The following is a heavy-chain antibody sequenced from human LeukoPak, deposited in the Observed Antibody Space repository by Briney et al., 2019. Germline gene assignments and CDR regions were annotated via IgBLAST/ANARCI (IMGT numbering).Heavy chain of an antibody. J-gene: IGHJ5*02. CDR1: GGTFSSYA. CDR2: IIPIFGTA. V-gene: IGHV1-69*05. CDR3: ARSSGYYYLNWFDP. Sequence: GASVKVSCKASGGTFSSYAISWVRQAPRQGLEWMGGIIPIFGTANYAQKFQGRVTITTDESTSTAYMELSSLRSEDTAVYYCARSSGYYYLNWFDPWRQGTLVTVSS. D-gene: IGHD3-22*01.